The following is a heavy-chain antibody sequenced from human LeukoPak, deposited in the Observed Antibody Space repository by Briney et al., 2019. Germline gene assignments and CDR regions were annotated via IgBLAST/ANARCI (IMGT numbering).Heavy chain of an antibody. CDR3: AKDQSAMVRGAYYFDY. V-gene: IGHV3-30*18. CDR2: MSYDGSTK. Sequence: QPGGSPRLSCAASGFIFSTYGMHWVRQAPGKGLEWVALMSYDGSTKYYGDSVKGRFTISRDNSKNTLYLQMNSLRAEDTAVHYCAKDQSAMVRGAYYFDYWGQGTLVTVSS. CDR1: GFIFSTYG. J-gene: IGHJ4*02. D-gene: IGHD3-10*01.